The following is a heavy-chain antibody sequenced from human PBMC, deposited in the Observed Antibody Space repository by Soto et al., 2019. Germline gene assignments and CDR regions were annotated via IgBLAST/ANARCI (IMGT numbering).Heavy chain of an antibody. V-gene: IGHV1-58*01. D-gene: IGHD3-3*01. CDR3: AAAFSNYDFWSGYYKTDYFDY. CDR2: IVVGSGNT. J-gene: IGHJ4*02. CDR1: GFPFTSSA. Sequence: SVKVSCKASGFPFTSSAVQWVRQARGQRLAWIGWIVVGSGNTNYAQKFQERVTITRDMSTGTAYMELSNLRSEDTAVYYRAAAFSNYDFWSGYYKTDYFDYWGQGTLVTVSS.